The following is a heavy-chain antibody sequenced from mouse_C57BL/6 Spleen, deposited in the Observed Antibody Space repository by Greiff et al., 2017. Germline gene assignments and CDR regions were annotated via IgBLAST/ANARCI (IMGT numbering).Heavy chain of an antibody. D-gene: IGHD2-3*01. J-gene: IGHJ2*01. V-gene: IGHV1-81*01. CDR3: ATYYDGSRNDY. CDR1: GYTFTSYG. CDR2: IYPRSGNT. Sequence: VKLMESGAELARPGASVKLSCKASGYTFTSYGISWVKQRTGQGLEWIGEIYPRSGNTYYNEKFKGKATLTADKSSSTAYMELRSLTSEDSAVYFCATYYDGSRNDYWGQGTTLTVSS.